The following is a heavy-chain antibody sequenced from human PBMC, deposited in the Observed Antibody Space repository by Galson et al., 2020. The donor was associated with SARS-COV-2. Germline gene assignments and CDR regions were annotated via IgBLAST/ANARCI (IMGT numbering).Heavy chain of an antibody. V-gene: IGHV3-53*01. Sequence: GESLKISCAASGFTVSSNYMSWVRQAPGKGLEWVSVIYSGGSTYYADSVKGRFTISRDNSKNTLYLQMNSLRAEDTAVYYCARALNVDTAMVTGCGYFDLWGPGTLVTVSS. D-gene: IGHD5-18*01. CDR2: IYSGGST. J-gene: IGHJ2*01. CDR3: ARALNVDTAMVTGCGYFDL. CDR1: GFTVSSNY.